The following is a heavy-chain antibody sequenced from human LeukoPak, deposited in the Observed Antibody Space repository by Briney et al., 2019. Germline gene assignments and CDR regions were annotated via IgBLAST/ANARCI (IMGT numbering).Heavy chain of an antibody. CDR3: AKSSYDILAGCYYFDY. Sequence: SGGSLRLSCAASGFTFSTYAMSRVRQAPGKGLEWVSAISGGAGTTYYADSVKGRFTISRDNSKNTLYLQMSSLRAEDTAVYYCAKSSYDILAGCYYFDYWGQGALVTVSS. J-gene: IGHJ4*02. D-gene: IGHD3-9*01. CDR1: GFTFSTYA. V-gene: IGHV3-23*01. CDR2: ISGGAGTT.